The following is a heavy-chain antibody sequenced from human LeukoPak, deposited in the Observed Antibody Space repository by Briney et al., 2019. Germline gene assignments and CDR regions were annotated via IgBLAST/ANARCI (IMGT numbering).Heavy chain of an antibody. CDR1: GDSVSRSDSY. Sequence: ETLSLTCSVSGDSVSRSDSYWDWIRQPPGKGLEWIGTIYYSGRTYYSPSLKSRVTISVDTSKNQFSLKLSSVTAADTAVYYCARHICPVAGTCWYFDLWGRGTLVTVSS. CDR3: ARHICPVAGTCWYFDL. V-gene: IGHV4-39*01. J-gene: IGHJ2*01. CDR2: IYYSGRT. D-gene: IGHD6-19*01.